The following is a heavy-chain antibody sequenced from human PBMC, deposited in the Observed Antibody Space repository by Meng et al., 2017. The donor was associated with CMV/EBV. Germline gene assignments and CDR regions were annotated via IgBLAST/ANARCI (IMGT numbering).Heavy chain of an antibody. CDR1: GFTVSSNY. V-gene: IGHV3-53*01. CDR3: ARDRGSDMDV. CDR2: IYSGGST. Sequence: GESLKISCAASGFTVSSNYMSWVRQAPGKGLEWVSVIYSGGSTYYADSVKGRFTISRDNSKNTLYPQMNSLRAEDTAVYYCARDRGSDMDVWGQGTTVTVSS. J-gene: IGHJ6*02. D-gene: IGHD3-10*01.